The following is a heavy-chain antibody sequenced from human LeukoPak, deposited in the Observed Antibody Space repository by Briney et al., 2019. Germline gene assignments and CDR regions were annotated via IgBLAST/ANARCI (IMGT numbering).Heavy chain of an antibody. CDR3: AGHIAKGGGWYDTTFNYYYMDV. D-gene: IGHD6-19*01. J-gene: IGHJ6*03. Sequence: PSETLSLTCTVSGVSISSYYWSWIRQPPGKGLEWIGYIYYSGSTNYNPSLKSRVTISVDTSKNKFSLKLSSLTPADTAVYYCAGHIAKGGGWYDTTFNYYYMDVWGKGTTVTVSS. V-gene: IGHV4-59*08. CDR2: IYYSGST. CDR1: GVSISSYY.